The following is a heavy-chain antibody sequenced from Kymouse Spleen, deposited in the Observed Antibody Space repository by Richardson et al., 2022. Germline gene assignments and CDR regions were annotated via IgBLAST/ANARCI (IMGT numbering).Heavy chain of an antibody. V-gene: IGHV3-13*01. CDR2: IGTAGDT. J-gene: IGHJ6*02. D-gene: IGHD3-3*01. Sequence: EVQLVESGGGLVQPGGSLRLSCAASGFTFSSYDMHWVRQATGKGLEWVSAIGTAGDTYYPGSVKGRFTISRENAKNSLYLQMNSLRAGDTAVYYCARALRFLEWSHYYYYYGMDVWGQGTTVTVSS. CDR1: GFTFSSYD. CDR3: ARALRFLEWSHYYYYYGMDV.